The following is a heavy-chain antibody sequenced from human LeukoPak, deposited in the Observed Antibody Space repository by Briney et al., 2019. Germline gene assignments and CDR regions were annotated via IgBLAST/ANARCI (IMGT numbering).Heavy chain of an antibody. CDR1: GFTFSSYA. CDR3: AKDSLAPANLAARRLR. V-gene: IGHV3-30-3*01. CDR2: ISYDGSNK. J-gene: IGHJ4*02. Sequence: GGSLRLSCAASGFTFSSYAMHWVRQAPGKGLEWVAAISYDGSNKYYADSVKGRFTISRDNSKNTLYLQMNSLRAEDTAVYYCAKDSLAPANLAARRLRWGQGTLVTVSS. D-gene: IGHD6-6*01.